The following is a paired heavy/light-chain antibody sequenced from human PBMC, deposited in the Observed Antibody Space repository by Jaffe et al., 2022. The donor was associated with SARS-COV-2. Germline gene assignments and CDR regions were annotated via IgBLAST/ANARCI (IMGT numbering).Heavy chain of an antibody. J-gene: IGHJ6*02. D-gene: IGHD2-2*02. CDR1: GFTFSSYD. CDR2: ISTTTGGT. Sequence: EVQLVESGGDLVQPGGSLRLSCAASGFTFSSYDMNWVRQAPGKGLEVVSYISTTTGGTYYADSVKGRFTISRDNAKKSLYLQMNSLRDEDTAVYYCALSITPAAIRNGMDVWGQGTTVTVSS. V-gene: IGHV3-48*02. CDR3: ALSITPAAIRNGMDV.
Light chain of an antibody. CDR3: MQGTHWPPHT. Sequence: DVVMTQSPLSLPVTLGQPASISCRSSQGLVYSDGNTYLSWFQQRPGQSPRRLIYKVSNRDSGVPDRFSGSGSGTDFTLKISRVEAEDVGVYYCMQGTHWPPHTFGQGTKLEIK. J-gene: IGKJ2*01. V-gene: IGKV2-30*01. CDR2: KVS. CDR1: QGLVYSDGNTY.